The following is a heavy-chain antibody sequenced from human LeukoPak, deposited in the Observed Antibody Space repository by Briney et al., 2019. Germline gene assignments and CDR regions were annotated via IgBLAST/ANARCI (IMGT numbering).Heavy chain of an antibody. CDR2: IYTSGST. J-gene: IGHJ3*02. CDR1: GRSISSGSYF. CDR3: ASERIEVDAFDI. Sequence: SDTLSLTCTVSGRSISSGSYFWSWIRQPAGKGLEWIGRIYTSGSTHYNPSLKSRVTISVDTSKNQFSLKLGSVTAADTAVYYCASERIEVDAFDIWGQGTMVTVSS. V-gene: IGHV4-61*02. D-gene: IGHD2-15*01.